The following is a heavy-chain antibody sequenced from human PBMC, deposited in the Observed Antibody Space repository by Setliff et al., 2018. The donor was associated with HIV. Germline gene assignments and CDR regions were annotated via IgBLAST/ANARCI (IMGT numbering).Heavy chain of an antibody. CDR3: TRGARDYYDSSGYLDY. Sequence: GGSLRLSCTASGFTFGDYGMSWVRQAPGKGLEWVGFIRGKAYGGTTEYAASVRGRLTISRDDSKSIVYLQMNSLKTEDTAVYYCTRGARDYYDSSGYLDYWGQGTLVTAPQ. J-gene: IGHJ4*02. CDR1: GFTFGDYG. V-gene: IGHV3-49*04. D-gene: IGHD3-22*01. CDR2: IRGKAYGGTT.